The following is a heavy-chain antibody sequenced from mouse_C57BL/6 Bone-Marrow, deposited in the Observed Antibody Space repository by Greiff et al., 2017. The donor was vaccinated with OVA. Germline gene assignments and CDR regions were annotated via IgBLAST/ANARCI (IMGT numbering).Heavy chain of an antibody. Sequence: VQLQQSGAELVRPGASVKLSCTASGFNIKDDYMHWVKQRPDQGLEWIGWIDPENGDTEYASKFQGKATITADTSSNTAYLQLSSLTSEDTAVYYCTTLDYSYAMDYWGQGTSVTVSS. J-gene: IGHJ4*01. CDR2: IDPENGDT. V-gene: IGHV14-4*01. D-gene: IGHD2-4*01. CDR3: TTLDYSYAMDY. CDR1: GFNIKDDY.